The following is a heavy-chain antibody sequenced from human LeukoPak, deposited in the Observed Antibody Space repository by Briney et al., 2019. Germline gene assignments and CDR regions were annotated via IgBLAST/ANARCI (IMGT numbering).Heavy chain of an antibody. D-gene: IGHD1-1*01. V-gene: IGHV1-2*02. CDR3: ARESACGSANCLAPADWLDP. CDR1: GYTFTGYY. J-gene: IGHJ5*02. CDR2: ISPNSGDT. Sequence: ASVKVSCKASGYTFTGYYMHWVRQAPGQGLEWMGWISPNSGDTDIAQKFQGRVTMTRDTSIATSYMEVDSLTSDDTAVYYCARESACGSANCLAPADWLDPWGQGTLVIVSS.